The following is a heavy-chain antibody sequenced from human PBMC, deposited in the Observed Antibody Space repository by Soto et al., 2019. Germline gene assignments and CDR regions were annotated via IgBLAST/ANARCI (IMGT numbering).Heavy chain of an antibody. D-gene: IGHD3-10*01. J-gene: IGHJ4*02. Sequence: QVQLVQSGAEVKKPGASVKVSCKASGYTFTSYGISWVRQAPGQGLEWMGWISAYNGNTNDAQKLQGRVTMTEDPSTGTAYMELRSLRSDDTAVYYCARDKGDGSGSYYGYWGQGTLVTVSS. CDR1: GYTFTSYG. V-gene: IGHV1-18*01. CDR3: ARDKGDGSGSYYGY. CDR2: ISAYNGNT.